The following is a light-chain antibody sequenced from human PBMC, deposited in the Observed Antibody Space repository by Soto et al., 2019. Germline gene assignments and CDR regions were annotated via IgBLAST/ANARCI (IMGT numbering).Light chain of an antibody. CDR1: QSVSSN. J-gene: IGKJ4*01. V-gene: IGKV3-15*01. CDR2: GAS. Sequence: EIVMTQSPATLSVSPGERATLSCRASQSVSSNLAWYQQKPGQAPRLLIYGASTRATGSPARFSGSGSGTEFTITISSLQSEDFAVYYCQQYNNWPGTFGGGTKVEIK. CDR3: QQYNNWPGT.